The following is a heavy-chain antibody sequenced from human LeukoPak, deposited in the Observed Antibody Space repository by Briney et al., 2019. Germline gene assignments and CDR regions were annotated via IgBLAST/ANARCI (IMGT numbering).Heavy chain of an antibody. CDR3: ARELGHYYDA. D-gene: IGHD3-10*01. CDR2: ISGYNGNT. Sequence: ASVKDICRTSGYSFATYGITWVRQAPGQGLEWMGWISGYNGNTNYAQNLQGRVTMTTDTSTSTVYMELRSLRSDDTAVYYCARELGHYYDAWG. CDR1: GYSFATYG. J-gene: IGHJ6*01. V-gene: IGHV1-18*01.